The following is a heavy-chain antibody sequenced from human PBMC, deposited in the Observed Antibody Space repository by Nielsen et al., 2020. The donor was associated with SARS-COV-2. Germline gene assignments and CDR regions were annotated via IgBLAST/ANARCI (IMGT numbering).Heavy chain of an antibody. CDR2: ISAYNGNT. J-gene: IGHJ6*02. CDR1: GYTFTSYG. D-gene: IGHD1-26*01. Sequence: ASVKVSCKASGYTFTSYGISWVRQAPGQGLEWMGWISAYNGNTNYAQKLQGRVTMTTDTSTSTAYMELRSLRSDDTAVYYCARVYEELRYYYYGMDVWGQGTTVTVSS. CDR3: ARVYEELRYYYYGMDV. V-gene: IGHV1-18*01.